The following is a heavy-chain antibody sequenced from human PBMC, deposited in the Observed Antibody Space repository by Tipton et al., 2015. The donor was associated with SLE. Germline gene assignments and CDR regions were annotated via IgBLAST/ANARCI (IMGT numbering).Heavy chain of an antibody. CDR2: IYYSGST. Sequence: TLSLTCTVSGGSISSYYWSWIRRPPGKGLEWIGYIYYSGSTNYNPSLKSRVTISVDTSKNQFSLKLSSVTAADTAVYYCARYGTYDGSRYFQHWGQGTRVTVSS. V-gene: IGHV4-59*01. CDR3: ARYGTYDGSRYFQH. CDR1: GGSISSYY. J-gene: IGHJ1*01. D-gene: IGHD1-26*01.